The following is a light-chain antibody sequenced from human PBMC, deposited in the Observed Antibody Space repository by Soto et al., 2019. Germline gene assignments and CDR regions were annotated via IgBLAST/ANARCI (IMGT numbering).Light chain of an antibody. CDR1: SSNIGSNS. CDR2: SND. CDR3: AAWDDSLNGHV. V-gene: IGLV1-44*01. Sequence: QSVLTQPPSASGTPGQRVTISCSGSSSNIGSNSVNWYQQLPGTAPKLLIYSNDRRPSGVPDRFSGSKSGTSASLAISGLQSEDEADYYCAAWDDSLNGHVFGTG. J-gene: IGLJ1*01.